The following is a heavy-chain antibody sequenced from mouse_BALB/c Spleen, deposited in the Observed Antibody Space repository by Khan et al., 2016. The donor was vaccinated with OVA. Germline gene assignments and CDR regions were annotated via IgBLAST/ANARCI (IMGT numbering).Heavy chain of an antibody. J-gene: IGHJ2*01. V-gene: IGHV5-6-3*01. CDR1: GFTFSSYG. CDR3: ARMARTIN. Sequence: EVELVESGGGLVQPGGSLKLSCAASGFTFSSYGMSWVRQTPDKRLELVANINSNGGSTYYPDSVKSRFTISRDNANNTLYLQMSNLKSKDTSMYYCARMARTINWGQGTTLTVSS. CDR2: INSNGGST.